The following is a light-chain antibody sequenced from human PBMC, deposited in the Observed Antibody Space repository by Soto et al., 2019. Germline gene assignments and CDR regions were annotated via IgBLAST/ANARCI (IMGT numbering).Light chain of an antibody. J-gene: IGLJ1*01. V-gene: IGLV2-23*02. Sequence: QSALTQPASVSGSPGQSITISCTGTSSVVGSYNLVSWYQQHPGKAPKLLISEVTKRPSGVSNRFSGSKSGNTASLTISGLQAEDETDYYCCSYAGTSTYYVFGTGTKVPVL. CDR2: EVT. CDR3: CSYAGTSTYYV. CDR1: SSVVGSYNL.